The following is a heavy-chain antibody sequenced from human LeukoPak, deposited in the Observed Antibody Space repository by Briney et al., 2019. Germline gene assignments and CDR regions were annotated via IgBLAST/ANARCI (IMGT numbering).Heavy chain of an antibody. CDR2: IKQDGSEK. CDR1: GFTFSSYW. CDR3: AREAGYCSGGSCWSFDY. D-gene: IGHD2-15*01. Sequence: GGSLRLSCAASGFTFSSYWMSWVRQAPGKGLEWVANIKQDGSEKYYVDSVKGRFTISRDNAKNSLYLQMNSLRAEDTAVYYCAREAGYCSGGSCWSFDYWGQGTLVTVSS. J-gene: IGHJ4*02. V-gene: IGHV3-7*01.